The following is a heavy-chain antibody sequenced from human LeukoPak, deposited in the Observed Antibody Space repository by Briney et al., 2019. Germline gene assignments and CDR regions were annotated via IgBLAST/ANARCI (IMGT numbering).Heavy chain of an antibody. Sequence: PGGSLRLSCAASGFTFSSYGMHWVRQAPGKGLEWVAVISYDGSNKYYADSVKGRFTISRDNSKNTLYLQMNSLRAEDTAVYYCAKTNPIQLWLPFDYWGQGTLVTVSS. CDR3: AKTNPIQLWLPFDY. CDR1: GFTFSSYG. J-gene: IGHJ4*02. V-gene: IGHV3-30*18. D-gene: IGHD5-18*01. CDR2: ISYDGSNK.